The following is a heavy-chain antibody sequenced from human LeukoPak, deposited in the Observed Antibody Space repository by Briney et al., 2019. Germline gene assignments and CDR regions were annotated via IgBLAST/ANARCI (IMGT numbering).Heavy chain of an antibody. V-gene: IGHV3-21*01. J-gene: IGHJ4*02. Sequence: GGSLRLSCAASGFTFCSYSMNWVRQAPGKGLEWVSSISSSSSYIYYADSVKGRFTISRDNAKNSLYLQMNSLRAEDTAVYYCARALVSGLTYYYDSSGYAFGYWGQGTLVTVSS. CDR3: ARALVSGLTYYYDSSGYAFGY. CDR2: ISSSSSYI. CDR1: GFTFCSYS. D-gene: IGHD3-22*01.